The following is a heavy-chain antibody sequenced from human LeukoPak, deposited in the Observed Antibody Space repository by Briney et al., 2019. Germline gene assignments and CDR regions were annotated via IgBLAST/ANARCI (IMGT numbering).Heavy chain of an antibody. CDR1: GGSISSYY. Sequence: SETLSLTCTVSGGSISSYYWSWIRQPPGKGLEWIGCIYYPGSTNYNPSLKSRVTLSVDTSKNQFSLTLSSVTAADTAVYYCARVARCTSCFDVDYWGQGTLVTVSS. D-gene: IGHD2-2*01. CDR2: IYYPGST. CDR3: ARVARCTSCFDVDY. J-gene: IGHJ4*02. V-gene: IGHV4-59*08.